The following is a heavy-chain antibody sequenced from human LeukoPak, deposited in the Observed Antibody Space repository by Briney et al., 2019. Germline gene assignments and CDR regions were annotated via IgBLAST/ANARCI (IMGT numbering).Heavy chain of an antibody. CDR1: GGSISSGGYS. Sequence: SETLSLTCAVSGGSISSGGYSWSWIRQPPGKGLEWIGYIYHSGSTYYNPSLKSRVTISVDRSKNQFSLKLSSVTAADTAVYYCARSGGYCSSTSCYRGGNWFDPWGQGTLVTVSS. J-gene: IGHJ5*02. CDR2: IYHSGST. CDR3: ARSGGYCSSTSCYRGGNWFDP. V-gene: IGHV4-30-2*01. D-gene: IGHD2-2*02.